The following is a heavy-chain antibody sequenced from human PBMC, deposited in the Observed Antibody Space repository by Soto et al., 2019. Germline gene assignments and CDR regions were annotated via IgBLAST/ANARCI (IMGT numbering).Heavy chain of an antibody. CDR1: GGSISSSNW. Sequence: SETLSLTCAVSGGSISSSNWWSCVRQPPGKGLEWIGEIYHSGSTNYNPSLKSRVTISVDKSKNQFSLKLSSVTAADTAVYYCARWGCSSTSCYGMAYWGQGTLVTVSS. J-gene: IGHJ4*02. CDR2: IYHSGST. D-gene: IGHD2-2*01. CDR3: ARWGCSSTSCYGMAY. V-gene: IGHV4-4*02.